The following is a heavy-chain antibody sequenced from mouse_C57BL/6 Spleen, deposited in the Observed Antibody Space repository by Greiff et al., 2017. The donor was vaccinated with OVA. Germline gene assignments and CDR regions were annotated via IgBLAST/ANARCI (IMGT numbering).Heavy chain of an antibody. CDR3: ARSGGAVVETWFAY. CDR1: GYTFTSYW. V-gene: IGHV1-50*01. D-gene: IGHD1-1*01. Sequence: VQLQQPGAELVKPGASVKLSCKASGYTFTSYWMQWVKQRPGQGLEWIGEIDPSDSYTNYNQKFKGKATLTVDTSSSTAYMQLSSLTSEDSAVYYCARSGGAVVETWFAYWGQGTLVTVSA. J-gene: IGHJ3*01. CDR2: IDPSDSYT.